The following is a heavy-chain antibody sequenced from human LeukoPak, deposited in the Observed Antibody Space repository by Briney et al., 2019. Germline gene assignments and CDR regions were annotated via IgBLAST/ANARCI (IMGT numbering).Heavy chain of an antibody. Sequence: PSETLSLTCKVSGVSISSNSIYWGWIRQPPGKGLEWIGSIVYGGSTYYKPSLNSRVTRSIDTSSNQFSLNLTSVTAADTAVYYCARDPGCTTTSCHLGLDYWGQGALVTVSS. CDR3: ARDPGCTTTSCHLGLDY. V-gene: IGHV4-39*07. J-gene: IGHJ4*02. D-gene: IGHD2-2*01. CDR2: IVYGGST. CDR1: GVSISSNSIY.